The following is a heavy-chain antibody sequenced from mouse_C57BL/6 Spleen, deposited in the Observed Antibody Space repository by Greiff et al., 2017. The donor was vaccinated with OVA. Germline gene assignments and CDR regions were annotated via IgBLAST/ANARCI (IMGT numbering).Heavy chain of an antibody. CDR1: GFTFSDYG. CDR2: ISSGSSTI. V-gene: IGHV5-17*01. Sequence: EVKLMESGGGLVKPGGSLKLSCAASGFTFSDYGMHWVRQAPEKGLEWVAYISSGSSTIYYADTVKGRFTISRDNAKNTLFLQMTSLRSEDTAMYYCARGGGSDYAMDYWGQGTSVTVSS. CDR3: ARGGGSDYAMDY. D-gene: IGHD1-1*01. J-gene: IGHJ4*01.